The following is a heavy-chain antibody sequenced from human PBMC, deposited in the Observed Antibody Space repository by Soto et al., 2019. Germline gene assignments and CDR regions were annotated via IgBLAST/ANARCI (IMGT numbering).Heavy chain of an antibody. V-gene: IGHV1-69*13. CDR1: GGTFSSYA. CDR2: IIPIFGTA. J-gene: IGHJ3*02. CDR3: AVATPTGIVVVPAAIHTAPFDI. D-gene: IGHD2-2*01. Sequence: SVKVSCKASGGTFSSYAISWVRQAPGQGLEWMGGIIPIFGTANYAQKFQGRVTITADESTSTAYMELSSLRSEDTAVHYCAVATPTGIVVVPAAIHTAPFDIWGQGTMVTVSS.